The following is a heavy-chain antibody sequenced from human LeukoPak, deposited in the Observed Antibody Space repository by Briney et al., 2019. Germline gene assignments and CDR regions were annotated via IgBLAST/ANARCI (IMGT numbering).Heavy chain of an antibody. CDR3: ARHSDVVGAI. CDR1: GYTFTHQW. Sequence: GESLKISCEASGYTFTHQWIGWVRQMPGTGLEWVGIIYPRDSDTICSPSFQGHVTISADTSINTAYLEWRSLEASDTATYYCARHSDVVGAIWGQGTQVTVSS. D-gene: IGHD3-16*01. CDR2: IYPRDSDT. J-gene: IGHJ4*02. V-gene: IGHV5-51*01.